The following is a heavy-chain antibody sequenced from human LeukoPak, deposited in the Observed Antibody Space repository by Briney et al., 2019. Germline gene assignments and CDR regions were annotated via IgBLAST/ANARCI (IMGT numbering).Heavy chain of an antibody. Sequence: GGSLRLSCAASGFTLNSYLMSWVRQAPGRGLEWVANIKKDGSEENYLDSVKGRFTVSRDNAKNTLYLQMNSLRGEDTAVYYCARSNPNRNALDLWGQGTMVTISS. CDR1: GFTLNSYL. V-gene: IGHV3-7*01. CDR3: ARSNPNRNALDL. D-gene: IGHD1-14*01. J-gene: IGHJ3*01. CDR2: IKKDGSEE.